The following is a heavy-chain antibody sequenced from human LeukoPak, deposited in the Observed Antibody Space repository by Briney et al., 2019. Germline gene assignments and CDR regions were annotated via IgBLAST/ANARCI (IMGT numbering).Heavy chain of an antibody. Sequence: GSSVKVSCKASGGTFSSYAISWVRQAPGQGLEWMGRIIPIFGTANYAQKFQGRVTITTGESSSTAYMELNSLRAEDTAVYYCARDQVEAAAGTWDYWGQGILVTVSS. CDR1: GGTFSSYA. J-gene: IGHJ4*02. D-gene: IGHD6-13*01. CDR3: ARDQVEAAAGTWDY. CDR2: IIPIFGTA. V-gene: IGHV1-69*05.